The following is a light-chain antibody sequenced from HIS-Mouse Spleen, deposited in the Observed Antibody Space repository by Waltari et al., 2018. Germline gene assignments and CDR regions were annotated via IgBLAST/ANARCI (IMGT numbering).Light chain of an antibody. Sequence: QSALTQPASVSGSPGQSITISCTGTSSDVGGYNYVSWYQQHQGKAPKLMIYEVSNRPSGVSKRFAGSKSGHTASLTISGLQAEDEADYYCSSYTSSSTYVVGTGTKVTVL. CDR3: SSYTSSSTYV. CDR1: SSDVGGYNY. V-gene: IGLV2-14*01. J-gene: IGLJ1*01. CDR2: EVS.